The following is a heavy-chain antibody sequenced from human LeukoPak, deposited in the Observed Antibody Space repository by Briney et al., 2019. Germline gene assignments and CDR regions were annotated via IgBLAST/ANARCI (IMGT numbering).Heavy chain of an antibody. Sequence: GGSLRLSCAASGFTFSSYAMSWVRQAPGKGLEWVSAISGSGGSTYYADSVKGRFTISRDNSKNTLYLQMNSLRAEDTAVYYCAKDLILEHLWFGEGMRPGALDYWGQGTLVTVSS. CDR2: ISGSGGST. CDR1: GFTFSSYA. J-gene: IGHJ4*02. CDR3: AKDLILEHLWFGEGMRPGALDY. V-gene: IGHV3-23*01. D-gene: IGHD3-10*01.